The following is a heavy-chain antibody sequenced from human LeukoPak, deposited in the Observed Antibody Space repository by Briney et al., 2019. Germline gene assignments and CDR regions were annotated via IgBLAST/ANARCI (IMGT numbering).Heavy chain of an antibody. V-gene: IGHV3-9*01. J-gene: IGHJ4*02. CDR1: GFTFDDYA. Sequence: SLRLSCAASGFTFDDYAMHWVRQAPGKGLEWVSGISWNSGSIGYVDSVKGRFTISRDNAKNSLYLQMNSLRAEDTAVYYCARVYYDFWSGYLVDYWGQGTLVTVSS. CDR3: ARVYYDFWSGYLVDY. CDR2: ISWNSGSI. D-gene: IGHD3-3*01.